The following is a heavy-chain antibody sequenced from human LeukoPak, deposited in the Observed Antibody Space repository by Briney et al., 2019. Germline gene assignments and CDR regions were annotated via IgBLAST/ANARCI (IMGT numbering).Heavy chain of an antibody. V-gene: IGHV1-2*02. CDR2: INPNSGDT. J-gene: IGHJ5*02. D-gene: IGHD3-9*01. CDR3: ARPAYYDILTDDPSNNWFDP. Sequence: ASVKVSCKASGYTFTSYYMHWVRQAPGQGLEWMGWINPNSGDTNYAQKFQGRVTMTSDTSIGTAYMELRRLRSDDTAVYYCARPAYYDILTDDPSNNWFDPWGQGTLVTVSS. CDR1: GYTFTSYY.